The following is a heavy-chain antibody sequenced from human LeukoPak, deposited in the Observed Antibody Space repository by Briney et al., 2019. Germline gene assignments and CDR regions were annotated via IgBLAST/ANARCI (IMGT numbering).Heavy chain of an antibody. D-gene: IGHD3-10*01. Sequence: GGSLRLSCAASGFTFSDYYMSWIRQAPGKGLEWVSYISNSGSSIYYADSVKGRFTISRDNAKNSLYLQMNSLRAEDTAVYYCARGVLWFGEGAFDIWGQGTMVTVSS. CDR3: ARGVLWFGEGAFDI. V-gene: IGHV3-11*04. J-gene: IGHJ3*02. CDR1: GFTFSDYY. CDR2: ISNSGSSI.